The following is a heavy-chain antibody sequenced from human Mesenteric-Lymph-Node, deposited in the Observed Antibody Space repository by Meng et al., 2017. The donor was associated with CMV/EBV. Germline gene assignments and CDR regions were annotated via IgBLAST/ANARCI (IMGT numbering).Heavy chain of an antibody. CDR2: IYFTGST. CDR3: ARVDFWSGYQIDS. J-gene: IGHJ4*02. V-gene: IGHV4-61*01. CDR1: GGSVSSGNYY. D-gene: IGHD3-3*01. Sequence: GSLRLSCTVSGGSVSSGNYYWSWIRQPPGRGLEWIAYIYFTGSTNYNPSLKSRVTMSVDTSTNQFSLKLRSVTAADTAVYYCARVDFWSGYQIDSWGQGTLVTVSS.